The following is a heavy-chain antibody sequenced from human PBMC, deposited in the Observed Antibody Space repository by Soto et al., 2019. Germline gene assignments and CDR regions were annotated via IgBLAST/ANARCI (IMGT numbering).Heavy chain of an antibody. CDR1: GGTFSSYA. V-gene: IGHV1-69*06. J-gene: IGHJ3*02. CDR2: IIPIFGTA. Sequence: ASVKVSCKASGGTFSSYAISWVRQAPGQGLEWMGGIIPIFGTANYAQKFQGRVTITADKSTSTAYMELSSLGFEDTAVYYCARDRAEYYYDSSGSTDAFDIWGQGTMVTV. D-gene: IGHD3-22*01. CDR3: ARDRAEYYYDSSGSTDAFDI.